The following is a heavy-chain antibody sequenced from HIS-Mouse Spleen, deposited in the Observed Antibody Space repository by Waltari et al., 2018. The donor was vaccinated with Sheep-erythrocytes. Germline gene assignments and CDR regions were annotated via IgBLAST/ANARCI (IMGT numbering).Heavy chain of an antibody. V-gene: IGHV3-30*18. Sequence: QVPLVESGGGVVQPGRSLRLSCAASGFTFSSYGMHCVRQAPGKGLEWVAVISYDGSNKYYADSVKGRFTISRDNSKNTLYLQMNSLRAEYTAVYYCAKVRPVNYWYFDLWGRGTLVTVSS. CDR2: ISYDGSNK. CDR3: AKVRPVNYWYFDL. J-gene: IGHJ2*01. CDR1: GFTFSSYG.